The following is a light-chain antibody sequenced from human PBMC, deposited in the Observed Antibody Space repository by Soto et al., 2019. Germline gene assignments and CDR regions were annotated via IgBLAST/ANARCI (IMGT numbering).Light chain of an antibody. Sequence: IVVTQSPATLAFAPWERSTLSCRASQSVSVYLAWYQQKPGQAPRLLIYDASNRATGIPARFSGSGSGTDFTLTISGLEPEDFAVYYCQQRSNWLFGPGTKVDIK. J-gene: IGKJ3*01. CDR1: QSVSVY. V-gene: IGKV3-11*01. CDR3: QQRSNWL. CDR2: DAS.